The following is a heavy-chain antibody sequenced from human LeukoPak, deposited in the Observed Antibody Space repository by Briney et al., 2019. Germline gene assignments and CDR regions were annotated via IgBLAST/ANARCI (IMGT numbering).Heavy chain of an antibody. CDR1: GFTFSTYS. Sequence: GGSLRLSCAASGFTFSTYSMNWVRQAPGKGLEWLSYISARGTTIYYADSLKGRLTISRDNAKNALYLQMNSLRAEDTAIYYCTRVGYIDEGIDYWGQGTLVTVSS. V-gene: IGHV3-48*01. CDR3: TRVGYIDEGIDY. J-gene: IGHJ4*02. D-gene: IGHD5-24*01. CDR2: ISARGTTI.